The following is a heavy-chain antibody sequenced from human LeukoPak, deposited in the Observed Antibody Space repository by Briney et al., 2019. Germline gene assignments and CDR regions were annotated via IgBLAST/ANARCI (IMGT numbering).Heavy chain of an antibody. CDR2: ISGSGGST. CDR1: GFTFSSYA. J-gene: IGHJ6*03. V-gene: IGHV3-23*01. CDR3: AKGSGSNMVRGVITKRFPGYYMDV. D-gene: IGHD3-10*01. Sequence: PGGSLRLSCAASGFTFSSYAMSWVRQAPGKGLEWVSAISGSGGSTYYADSVKGRFTISRDNSKNTLYLQMNSLRAEDTAVYYCAKGSGSNMVRGVITKRFPGYYMDVWGKGTTVTVSS.